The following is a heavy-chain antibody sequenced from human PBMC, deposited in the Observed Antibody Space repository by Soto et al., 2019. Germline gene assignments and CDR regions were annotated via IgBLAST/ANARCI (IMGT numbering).Heavy chain of an antibody. Sequence: SETLSLTCTVSGDSISSGGYYWSWIRQHPGKGLEWIGYIYYSGSTYYNSSLKSRVTISVDTSKNQFSLKLSSVTAADTAVYYCARAPIDYAQSPDAFDIWGQGTMVSVS. CDR3: ARAPIDYAQSPDAFDI. J-gene: IGHJ3*02. CDR2: IYYSGST. V-gene: IGHV4-31*03. CDR1: GDSISSGGYY. D-gene: IGHD3-16*01.